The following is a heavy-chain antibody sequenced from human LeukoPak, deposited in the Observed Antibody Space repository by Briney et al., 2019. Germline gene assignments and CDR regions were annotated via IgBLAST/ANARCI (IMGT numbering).Heavy chain of an antibody. CDR1: GFTFSSYG. V-gene: IGHV3-30*02. CDR3: AKEPPYYGFWSGYYDY. CDR2: IRYDGSNK. J-gene: IGHJ4*02. Sequence: GGSLRLSCAASGFTFSSYGMHWVRQAPGKGLEWVAFIRYDGSNKYYADSVKGRFTISRDNSKNTLYLQMNSLRAEDAAVYYCAKEPPYYGFWSGYYDYWGQGTLVTVSS. D-gene: IGHD3-3*01.